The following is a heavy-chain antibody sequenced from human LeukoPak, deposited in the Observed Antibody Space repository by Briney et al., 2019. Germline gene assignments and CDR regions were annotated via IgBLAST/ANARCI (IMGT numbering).Heavy chain of an antibody. CDR3: AKDSIPGYSSSWYIPKYYFDY. Sequence: GGSLRLSCAASGFTFSSYGMYWVRRAPGKGLEWGAFIWYDGSNKYYADSVKGRFTISRDNSKNTLYLQMNSLRAEDTAVYYCAKDSIPGYSSSWYIPKYYFDYWGQGTLVTVSP. CDR1: GFTFSSYG. CDR2: IWYDGSNK. D-gene: IGHD6-13*01. J-gene: IGHJ4*02. V-gene: IGHV3-30*02.